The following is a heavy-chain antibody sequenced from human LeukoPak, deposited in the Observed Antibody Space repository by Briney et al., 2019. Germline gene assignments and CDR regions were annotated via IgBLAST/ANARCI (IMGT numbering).Heavy chain of an antibody. J-gene: IGHJ4*02. D-gene: IGHD3-3*01. Sequence: TLSLTCTVSGGSISSSSYYWGWIRQPPGKGLEWLALIYWDDDKRYSPSLKSRLTITKDTSKNQVVLTMTNMDPVDTATYYCAHSKLAGRFLEWLLFFFDYWGQGTLVTVSS. V-gene: IGHV2-5*02. CDR2: IYWDDDK. CDR1: GGSISSSSYY. CDR3: AHSKLAGRFLEWLLFFFDY.